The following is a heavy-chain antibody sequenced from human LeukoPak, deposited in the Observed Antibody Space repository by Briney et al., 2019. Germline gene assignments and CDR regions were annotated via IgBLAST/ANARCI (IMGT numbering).Heavy chain of an antibody. CDR3: AKVHRFRGVNCDY. J-gene: IGHJ4*02. CDR1: GVTFRSYA. Sequence: GGSLRLSCAASGVTFRSYAMSCVRQTPREGLEWVSAISGSGGSTYYAYSVKGRFTISRDNSKNTLYLQMNSLRAEDTAVYYCAKVHRFRGVNCDYWGQGTLVTVSS. V-gene: IGHV3-23*01. D-gene: IGHD3-10*01. CDR2: ISGSGGST.